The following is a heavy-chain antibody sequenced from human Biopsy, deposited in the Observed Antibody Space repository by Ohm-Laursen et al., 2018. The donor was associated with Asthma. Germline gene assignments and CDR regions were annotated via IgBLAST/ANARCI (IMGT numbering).Heavy chain of an antibody. CDR3: ARGDSSGWSQYYFDY. J-gene: IGHJ4*02. D-gene: IGHD6-19*01. Sequence: SLRLSCAASGFTVSRDYMFWVRQAPGKGLEWVSVIYSSGTSRTADSVRGRFTISRDYSRNTLYLQMHSLRAEDTAVYYCARGDSSGWSQYYFDYWGQGTLVTVSS. CDR2: IYSSGTS. V-gene: IGHV3-53*01. CDR1: GFTVSRDY.